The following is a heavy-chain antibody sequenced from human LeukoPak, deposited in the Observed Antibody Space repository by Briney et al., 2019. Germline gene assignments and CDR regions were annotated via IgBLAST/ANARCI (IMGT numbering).Heavy chain of an antibody. CDR3: ARGIAVAGPFDY. CDR1: GGTFSSYA. CDR2: IIPIFGTA. J-gene: IGHJ4*02. Sequence: SVKVSCKASGGTFSSYAISWVRQAPGQGLEWMGGIIPIFGTANYAQKLQGRVTITADESTSTAYMELSSLRSEDTAVYYCARGIAVAGPFDYWGQGTLVTVSS. V-gene: IGHV1-69*13. D-gene: IGHD6-19*01.